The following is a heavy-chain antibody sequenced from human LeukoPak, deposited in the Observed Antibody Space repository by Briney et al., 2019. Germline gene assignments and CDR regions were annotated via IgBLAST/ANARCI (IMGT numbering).Heavy chain of an antibody. Sequence: SETLSLTCTVSGGSISSYYWSWIRQPAGKGLEWIGRIYTSWSTNYNPSLKIRVTISVDTSKNQFSLKLSSVTAADTAVYYCARDRGYCTNGVCAGTDYWGQGTLVTVSS. CDR3: ARDRGYCTNGVCAGTDY. J-gene: IGHJ4*02. CDR2: IYTSWST. V-gene: IGHV4-4*07. D-gene: IGHD2-8*01. CDR1: GGSISSYY.